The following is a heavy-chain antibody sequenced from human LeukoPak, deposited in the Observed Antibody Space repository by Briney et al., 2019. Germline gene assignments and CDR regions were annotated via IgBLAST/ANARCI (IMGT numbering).Heavy chain of an antibody. D-gene: IGHD3-10*01. Sequence: SETLSLTCTVSGGSISSFYWSWIRQSPGKGLEWIGFIFYSGSTNYNPSLKSRVTISVDKSKNQVSLKLSSVTAADTAIYYCARSPNYYGSGSYYSVWGQGTLVTVSS. CDR2: IFYSGST. CDR3: ARSPNYYGSGSYYSV. CDR1: GGSISSFY. V-gene: IGHV4-59*12. J-gene: IGHJ4*02.